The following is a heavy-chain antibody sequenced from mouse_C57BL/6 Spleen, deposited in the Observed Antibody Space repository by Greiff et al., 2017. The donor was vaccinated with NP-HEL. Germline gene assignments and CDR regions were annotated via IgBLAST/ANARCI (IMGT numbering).Heavy chain of an antibody. V-gene: IGHV1-4*01. Sequence: QVQLQQSGAELARPGASVKMSCKASGYTFTSYTMHWVKQRPGQGLEWIGYINPSSGYTKYNQKFKDKATLTADKSSSTAYMQLSSLTSEYSAVYYCAGDSNYAWFAYWGQGTLVTVSA. CDR3: AGDSNYAWFAY. CDR2: INPSSGYT. D-gene: IGHD2-5*01. J-gene: IGHJ3*01. CDR1: GYTFTSYT.